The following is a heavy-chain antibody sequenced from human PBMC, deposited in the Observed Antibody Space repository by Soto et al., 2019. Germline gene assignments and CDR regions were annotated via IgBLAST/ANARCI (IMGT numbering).Heavy chain of an antibody. CDR3: SRDSGLIYYFDY. CDR1: GFTFSSYG. CDR2: IWYDGSNK. V-gene: IGHV3-33*01. D-gene: IGHD2-15*01. J-gene: IGHJ4*02. Sequence: GGSLRLSCAASGFTFSSYGMHWVRQAPGKGLEWVAVIWYDGSNKYYADSVKGRFTISTDNSKNTLYLQMNSLRAEDTAVYYCSRDSGLIYYFDYWGQGTLVTVSS.